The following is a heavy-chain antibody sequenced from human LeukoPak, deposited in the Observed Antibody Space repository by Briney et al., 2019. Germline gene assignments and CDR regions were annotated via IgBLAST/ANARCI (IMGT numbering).Heavy chain of an antibody. D-gene: IGHD3-3*01. CDR1: GYTFTSYG. J-gene: IGHJ4*02. Sequence: GASVKVSCKASGYTFTSYGISWVRQAPGQGLEWMGWISAYNGNTNYAQKFQGRVTMTTDTSTSTAYMELRSLRSDDTAVYYCARVSGVFGVVTLDYWGQGTLVTVSS. V-gene: IGHV1-18*01. CDR2: ISAYNGNT. CDR3: ARVSGVFGVVTLDY.